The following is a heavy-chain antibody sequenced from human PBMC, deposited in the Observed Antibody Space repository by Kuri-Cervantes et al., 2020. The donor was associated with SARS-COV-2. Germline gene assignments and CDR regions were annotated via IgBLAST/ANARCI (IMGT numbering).Heavy chain of an antibody. CDR1: GFTFSSSW. Sequence: LSLTCAASGFTFSSSWMHWVRQAPGMGLVWVSRINNDGSSTSYADFVKGRVTISRDNAKNTAYLQIHSLRADDTAVYYCARHDSLKSWGQGTLVTVSS. CDR3: ARHDSLKS. CDR2: INNDGSST. V-gene: IGHV3-74*01. D-gene: IGHD3-3*01. J-gene: IGHJ5*02.